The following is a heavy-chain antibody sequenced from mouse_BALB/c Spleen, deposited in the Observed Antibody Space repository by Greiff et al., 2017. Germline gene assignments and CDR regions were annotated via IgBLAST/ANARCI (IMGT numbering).Heavy chain of an antibody. CDR1: GFTFSSYT. V-gene: IGHV5-6-4*01. J-gene: IGHJ4*01. CDR2: ISSGGSYT. CDR3: TRDSMDY. Sequence: EVMVVESGGGLVKPGGSLKLSCAASGFTFSSYTMSWVRQTPEKRLEWVATISSGGSYTSYPDSAKGRFTISRDNAKNTLYLQMSSRKAEDTAMYYCTRDSMDYWGQGTSVTVSS.